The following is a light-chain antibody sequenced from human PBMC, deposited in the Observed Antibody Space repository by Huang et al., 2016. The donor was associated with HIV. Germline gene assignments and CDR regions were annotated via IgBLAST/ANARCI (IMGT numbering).Light chain of an antibody. J-gene: IGKJ2*01. V-gene: IGKV4-1*01. CDR2: WAS. Sequence: DIVMTQSPDSLAVSLGERATINCKSSQSFLYNSNNKNYLAWYQQKPGQPPNLLIYWASSRKSGVPDRFSGSGSETDFTLTISSLQAEDVAVYYCQQHYSSPPTFGQGTKLEIK. CDR1: QSFLYNSNNKNY. CDR3: QQHYSSPPT.